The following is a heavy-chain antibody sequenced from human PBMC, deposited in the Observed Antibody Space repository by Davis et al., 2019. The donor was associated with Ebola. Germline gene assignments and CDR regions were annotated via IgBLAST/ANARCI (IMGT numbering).Heavy chain of an antibody. J-gene: IGHJ4*02. CDR3: ARGGQYSSSSYDY. CDR2: IYYSGST. D-gene: IGHD6-6*01. V-gene: IGHV4-59*01. CDR1: GGSISSYY. Sequence: SETLSLTCTVSGGSISSYYWSWIRQPPGKGLEWIGYIYYSGSTNYNPSLKSRVTMSVDTSKNQFSLKLSSVTAADTAVYYCARGGQYSSSSYDYWGQGTLVTVSS.